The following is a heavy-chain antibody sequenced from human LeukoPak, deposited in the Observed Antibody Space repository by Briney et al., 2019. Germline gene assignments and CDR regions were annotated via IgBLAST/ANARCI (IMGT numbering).Heavy chain of an antibody. CDR3: ARGPHTAMVGY. CDR2: IYYSGST. D-gene: IGHD5-18*01. V-gene: IGHV4-59*01. CDR1: GCSIISYY. Sequence: SETLSLTCTVSGCSIISYYWSWIRQPPGKGLEWIGYIYYSGSTNYNPSLKSRVTISVDTSKNQFSLKLSSVTAADTAVYYCARGPHTAMVGYWGQGTLVTVSS. J-gene: IGHJ4*02.